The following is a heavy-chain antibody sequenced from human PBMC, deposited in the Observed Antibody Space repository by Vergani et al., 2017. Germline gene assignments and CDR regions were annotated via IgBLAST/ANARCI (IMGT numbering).Heavy chain of an antibody. Sequence: QLQLQESGPGLVKPSATLSLTCSVSGASIRSSNYYWCWIRQPPGKGLEWIASIYYSGSTYYNPSLKSRVTIPVDTSKNQFSLQLSSVTAAYTAVYFCARHSTVEWLVKLGWIDPWGKGILVTVS. CDR1: GASIRSSNYY. V-gene: IGHV4-39*01. D-gene: IGHD3-3*01. CDR2: IYYSGST. CDR3: ARHSTVEWLVKLGWIDP. J-gene: IGHJ5*02.